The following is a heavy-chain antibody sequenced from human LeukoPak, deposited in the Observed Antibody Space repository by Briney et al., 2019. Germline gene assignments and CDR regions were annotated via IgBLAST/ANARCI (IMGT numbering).Heavy chain of an antibody. CDR2: MKPDGSEI. Sequence: GGSLRLSCAASGFTFTTYWMSWVRQAPGKGLEWVANMKPDGSEIFYVDSVKGRFTISRDNAKNSLYLQMNSLRAEDTAVYYCAELGITMIGGVWGKGTTVTISS. CDR1: GFTFTTYW. D-gene: IGHD3-10*02. CDR3: AELGITMIGGV. J-gene: IGHJ6*04. V-gene: IGHV3-7*01.